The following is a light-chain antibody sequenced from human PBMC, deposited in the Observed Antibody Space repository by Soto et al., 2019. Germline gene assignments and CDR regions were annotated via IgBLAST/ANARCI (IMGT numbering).Light chain of an antibody. V-gene: IGKV3-15*01. Sequence: EIVITQSPSTLSVSPGERASLSCRASQSVSSNLAWYQQKPGQTPRLLTYATSTRATGIPARFSGSGSGTEFTLTISSLQSEDFAVYYCQHYNNWPLTFGGGTKVDIK. J-gene: IGKJ4*01. CDR2: ATS. CDR1: QSVSSN. CDR3: QHYNNWPLT.